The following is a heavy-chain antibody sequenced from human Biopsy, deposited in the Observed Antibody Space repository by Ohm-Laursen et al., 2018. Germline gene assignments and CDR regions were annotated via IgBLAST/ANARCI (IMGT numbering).Heavy chain of an antibody. V-gene: IGHV4-59*08. D-gene: IGHD3-10*01. J-gene: IGHJ4*02. Sequence: SDTLSLTCALSGDSITRSYWSWIRQSPGKGLEWIGHVFDRGTTNYNPSVRSQVTMSEDTSKKQFSLKMTSVTAADTAIYYCAHGSGSYYKWNFWGQGILVTVSS. CDR2: VFDRGTT. CDR1: GDSITRSY. CDR3: AHGSGSYYKWNF.